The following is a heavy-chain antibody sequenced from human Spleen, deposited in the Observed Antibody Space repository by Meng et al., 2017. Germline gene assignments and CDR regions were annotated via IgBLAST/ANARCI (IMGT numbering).Heavy chain of an antibody. D-gene: IGHD3-10*01. J-gene: IGHJ4*02. Sequence: KTRGSVRDYCKASGYNCTDLYMKSVGQTAGQGLEWMRRINTDTGGTNDEEKIQGRDTMTRDTSLNTVYMELSRLRSDDTAVYYCARGRYYGSGSCKFWGQGSLVTVSS. CDR2: INTDTGGT. V-gene: IGHV1-2*06. CDR1: GYNCTDLY. CDR3: ARGRYYGSGSCKF.